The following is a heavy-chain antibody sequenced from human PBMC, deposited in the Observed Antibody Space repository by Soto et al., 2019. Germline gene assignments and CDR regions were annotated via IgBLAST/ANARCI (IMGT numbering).Heavy chain of an antibody. J-gene: IGHJ3*02. CDR2: IDPSDSYT. V-gene: IGHV5-10-1*01. Sequence: SLKISCKGSGYSFTSCWISWVRQMPGKGLEWMGRIDPSDSYTNYSPSFQGHVTISADKSISTAYLQWSSLKASDTALYYCARRFSSDDSSGYYVAFDIWGQGTTVTVSS. CDR3: ARRFSSDDSSGYYVAFDI. D-gene: IGHD3-22*01. CDR1: GYSFTSCW.